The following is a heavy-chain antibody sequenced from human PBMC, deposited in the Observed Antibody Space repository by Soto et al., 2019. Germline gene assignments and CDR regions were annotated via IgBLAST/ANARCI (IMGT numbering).Heavy chain of an antibody. Sequence: QVQLVQSGAEVKKPGASVKVSCKASGYTFTSYGISWVRQAPGQGLEWMGWISAYNGNTNYAQKLQGRVNMTTDTPTSTAYLGLRSLRSDDTAVYYCAGDSANIMAAACTGYWGQGTLVTVCS. J-gene: IGHJ4*02. D-gene: IGHD6-13*01. V-gene: IGHV1-18*01. CDR2: ISAYNGNT. CDR3: AGDSANIMAAACTGY. CDR1: GYTFTSYG.